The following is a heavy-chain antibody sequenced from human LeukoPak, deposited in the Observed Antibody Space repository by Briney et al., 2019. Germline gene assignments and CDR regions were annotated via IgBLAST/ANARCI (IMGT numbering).Heavy chain of an antibody. CDR3: AGAAAAADIPYYLDF. CDR1: GFTFSSYS. J-gene: IGHJ4*02. CDR2: ISSGSSYI. V-gene: IGHV3-21*06. D-gene: IGHD6-25*01. Sequence: GGSLRLSCAASGFTFSSYSINWVRQAPGKGLEWVSSISSGSSYIYFADSVKGRFTISRDNTQNLVYLQMNSLKDEDTAVYFCAGAAAAADIPYYLDFWGQGTLVTVSS.